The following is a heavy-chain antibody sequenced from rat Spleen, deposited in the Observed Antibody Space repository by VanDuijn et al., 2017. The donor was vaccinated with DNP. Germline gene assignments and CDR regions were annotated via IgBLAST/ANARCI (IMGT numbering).Heavy chain of an antibody. J-gene: IGHJ3*01. CDR3: ARGAY. CDR2: MWSDGDT. CDR1: GFSLSSHH. Sequence: QVQLKESGPGLVRPSQTLSLTCTVSGFSLSSHHVHWVRQPPGKGLEWLGLMWSDGDTSYNSVLKSRLSINRDTSRSQVFLKMNSLQTEDTATYYCARGAYWGQGTLVTVSS. V-gene: IGHV2-32*01.